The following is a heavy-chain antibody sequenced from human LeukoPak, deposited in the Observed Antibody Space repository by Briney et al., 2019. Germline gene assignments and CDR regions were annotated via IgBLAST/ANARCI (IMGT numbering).Heavy chain of an antibody. Sequence: GGSLRLSCAASGFTFSSYAMSWVRQAPGKGLEWVSAISGRGGVTYYADSVKGRFTISRDNSKNTLYLQMNSLRAEDTAVYYCAKDSYYDSSGYYDYWGQGTLVTVSS. CDR1: GFTFSSYA. V-gene: IGHV3-23*01. J-gene: IGHJ4*02. CDR3: AKDSYYDSSGYYDY. CDR2: ISGRGGVT. D-gene: IGHD3-22*01.